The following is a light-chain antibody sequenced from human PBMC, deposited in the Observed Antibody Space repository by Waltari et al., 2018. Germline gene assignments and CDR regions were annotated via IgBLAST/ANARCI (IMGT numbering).Light chain of an antibody. V-gene: IGLV2-14*03. CDR2: DVN. J-gene: IGLJ1*01. CDR1: SSDIGYYTY. CDR3: NSYTGGISWV. Sequence: QSALTQPASVSGSPGQSITISFNGISSDIGYYTYVSWYQPHPGRAPRLMAYDVNKRPSGVSNRFSASKSGNTASLTISGLQAEDEAHYYCNSYTGGISWVFGTGTKVTVL.